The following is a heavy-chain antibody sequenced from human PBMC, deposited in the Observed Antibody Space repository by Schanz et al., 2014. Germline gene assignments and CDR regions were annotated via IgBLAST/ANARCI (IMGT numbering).Heavy chain of an antibody. J-gene: IGHJ5*02. V-gene: IGHV1-2*02. CDR3: ARESVSRTRLFDP. Sequence: QVQLVQSGAEVKKPGSSVTVSCKASGDTLSSYGISWVRQAPGQGLEWMGWINPNSGGTDYAQKFQGRVTMTSDTSISTAYMELSTLTSDDTAVYYCARESVSRTRLFDPWGQGTLVTVSS. D-gene: IGHD3-3*01. CDR2: INPNSGGT. CDR1: GDTLSSYG.